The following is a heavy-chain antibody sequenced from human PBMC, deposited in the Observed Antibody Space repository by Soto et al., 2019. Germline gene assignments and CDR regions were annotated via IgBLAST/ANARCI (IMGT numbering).Heavy chain of an antibody. Sequence: QLQLQESGPGLVKTSETLSLTCTVSGGSISSSPYYWGWIRQPPGKGLEWIGSINYSGSTYYNPSLKSRLTLSVHTSKNQFSLRVISVTAADTALYYCSRRAPQGFDPWGQGTLVTVSS. CDR3: SRRAPQGFDP. CDR2: INYSGST. J-gene: IGHJ5*02. V-gene: IGHV4-39*01. CDR1: GGSISSSPYY.